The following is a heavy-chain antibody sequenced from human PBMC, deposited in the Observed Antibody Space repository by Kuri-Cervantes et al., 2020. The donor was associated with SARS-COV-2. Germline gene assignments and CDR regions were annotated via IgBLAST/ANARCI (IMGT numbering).Heavy chain of an antibody. V-gene: IGHV3-64*04. J-gene: IGHJ3*02. CDR3: AREYPPYDIVVVVAATEEAFDI. Sequence: GGSLRLSCSASGFTFSSYAMHWVRQAPGKGLEYVSAISSNGSSTSYADSVKGRFTISRDNAKNTLYLQMNSLRAEDTAVYYCAREYPPYDIVVVVAATEEAFDIWGQGTMVTVSS. CDR1: GFTFSSYA. D-gene: IGHD2-15*01. CDR2: ISSNGSST.